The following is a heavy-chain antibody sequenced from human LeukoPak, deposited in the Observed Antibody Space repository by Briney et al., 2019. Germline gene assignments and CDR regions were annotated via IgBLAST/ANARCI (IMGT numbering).Heavy chain of an antibody. CDR3: ARASLRFLEWFPNDAFDI. V-gene: IGHV1-18*01. J-gene: IGHJ3*02. CDR1: GYTFTSYG. CDR2: ISAYNGNT. Sequence: ASVKVSCKASGYTFTSYGISWVRQAPGQGLEWMGWISAYNGNTNYAQKLQGRVTMTTDTSTSTAYMELRSLRSDDTAVYYCARASLRFLEWFPNDAFDIWGQGTMVTVSS. D-gene: IGHD3-3*01.